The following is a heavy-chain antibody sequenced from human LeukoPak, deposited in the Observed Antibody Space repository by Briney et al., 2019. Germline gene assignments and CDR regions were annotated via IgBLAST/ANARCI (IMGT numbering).Heavy chain of an antibody. CDR2: ISSSSRDI. V-gene: IGHV3-21*03. CDR3: TTERLMEYYDSRGYLGDS. D-gene: IGHD3-22*01. CDR1: GFTFSSYT. Sequence: GGSLRLSCAASGFTFSSYTMNWVRQAPGKGLEWVAAISSSSRDIFYADSVKGRFSISRDNTQNSLYLQMNSLTSEDTALYYCTTERLMEYYDSRGYLGDSWGQGTLVTVSS. J-gene: IGHJ4*02.